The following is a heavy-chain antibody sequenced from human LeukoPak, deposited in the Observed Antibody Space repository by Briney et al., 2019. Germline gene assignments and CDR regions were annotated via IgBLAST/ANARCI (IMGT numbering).Heavy chain of an antibody. Sequence: PGGSLRLSCAASGFTFTSFWMSWVRQAPGKGLEWVAIISYDGSNKYYADSVKGRFTISRDNSKNTLYLQMNSLRPEDTAVYYCAKLIAGYCTSTSCYNGGMDVWGQGTTVTVSS. J-gene: IGHJ6*02. CDR3: AKLIAGYCTSTSCYNGGMDV. CDR1: GFTFTSFW. CDR2: ISYDGSNK. D-gene: IGHD2-2*02. V-gene: IGHV3-30*18.